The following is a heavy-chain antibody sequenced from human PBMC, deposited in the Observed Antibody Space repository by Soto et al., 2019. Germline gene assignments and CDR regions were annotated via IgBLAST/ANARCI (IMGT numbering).Heavy chain of an antibody. J-gene: IGHJ4*02. D-gene: IGHD2-15*01. CDR1: GFTFSSYA. Sequence: GGSLRLSCAASGFTFSSYAMSWVRQAPGKGLEWVSAISRSGGTTYYADSAKGRFTISRDNSKNTVYLQMNSLRAEDTAVYYCAKDRDKLGLDYWGQGSLVPVSA. CDR2: ISRSGGTT. CDR3: AKDRDKLGLDY. V-gene: IGHV3-23*01.